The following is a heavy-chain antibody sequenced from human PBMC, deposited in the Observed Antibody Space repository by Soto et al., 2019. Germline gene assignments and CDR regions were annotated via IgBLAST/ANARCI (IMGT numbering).Heavy chain of an antibody. CDR1: GFTFDDYA. Sequence: GGSLRLSCAASGFTFDDYAMHWVRQAPGKGLEWVSGISWNSGSIGYADSVKGRFTISRDNAKNSLYLQMNSLRAEDTALYYCAKDTYNWFDPWGQGTQVTVSS. CDR2: ISWNSGSI. CDR3: AKDTYNWFDP. J-gene: IGHJ5*02. V-gene: IGHV3-9*01.